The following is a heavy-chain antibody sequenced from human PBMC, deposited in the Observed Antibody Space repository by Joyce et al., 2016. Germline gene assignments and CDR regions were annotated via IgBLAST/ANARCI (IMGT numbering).Heavy chain of an antibody. CDR2: ISRGSTTI. CDR1: GFTFNLYS. V-gene: IGHV3-48*04. J-gene: IGHJ4*02. Sequence: EVQLVESGGALVQPGGSLRLSCLASGFTFNLYSINWFSQAPGKGLEWVSYISRGSTTIYYADAVKGRFTIARDDAKNSLYLQMNSLRVDDTAVYYCARDKEFDYWGQGTLVTVSS. CDR3: ARDKEFDY.